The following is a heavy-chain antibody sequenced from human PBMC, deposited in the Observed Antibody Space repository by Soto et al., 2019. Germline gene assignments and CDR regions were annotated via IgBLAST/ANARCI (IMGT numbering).Heavy chain of an antibody. J-gene: IGHJ4*02. CDR3: ARGLFGQQWLVGFDT. CDR1: GGSFSNYI. D-gene: IGHD6-19*01. V-gene: IGHV1-69*01. CDR2: TIPMFATA. Sequence: QVHLVQSGAEVKKPGSSVKVSCKASGGSFSNYIFAWVRQAPGQGLEWMGGTIPMFATAQYAQKLQGRVTITADESTSTVYMDMNRLTSDDTAVYYCARGLFGQQWLVGFDTWGKGTLVTVSS.